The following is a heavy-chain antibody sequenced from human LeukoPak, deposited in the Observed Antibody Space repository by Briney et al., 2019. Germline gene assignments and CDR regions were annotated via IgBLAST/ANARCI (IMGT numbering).Heavy chain of an antibody. Sequence: GGSLRLSCAASGFTFSGSAMHWVRQASGKGLEWVGRIRSKANSYATAYAASVKGRFTISRDDSKNTAYLQMNSLKTEDTAVYYCTYEWYQLQRDYYYYYYMDVWGKGTTVTVSS. J-gene: IGHJ6*03. V-gene: IGHV3-73*01. D-gene: IGHD2-2*01. CDR2: IRSKANSYAT. CDR1: GFTFSGSA. CDR3: TYEWYQLQRDYYYYYYMDV.